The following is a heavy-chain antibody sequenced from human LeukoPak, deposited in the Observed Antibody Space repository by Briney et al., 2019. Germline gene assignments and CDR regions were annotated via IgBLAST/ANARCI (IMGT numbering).Heavy chain of an antibody. D-gene: IGHD3-22*01. Sequence: SETLSLTCTVSGGPIYSYYWSWIRQAAGKGLEWIGRLYPGVSTNYNPSLKSRVTMSVDTSKNQFALKLSAVTAADTAVYYCARLKFYDSTGYSPGHYMDVWGKGTTVTVSS. CDR1: GGPIYSYY. J-gene: IGHJ6*03. CDR2: LYPGVST. CDR3: ARLKFYDSTGYSPGHYMDV. V-gene: IGHV4-4*07.